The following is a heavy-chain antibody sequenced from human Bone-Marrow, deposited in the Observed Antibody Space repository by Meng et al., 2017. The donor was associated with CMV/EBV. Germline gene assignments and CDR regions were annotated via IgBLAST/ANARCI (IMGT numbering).Heavy chain of an antibody. CDR1: GGSINIPTW. D-gene: IGHD4-23*01. J-gene: IGHJ4*02. CDR2: IYYRGST. CDR3: ARRVPRGDYGGNSGDY. Sequence: GGSINIPTWWPWVRQSPGKGLEWIGEIYYRGSTNYNPSLESRVTISLDESKNQFSLRLSSVTAADTAIYFCARRVPRGDYGGNSGDYWGQGFLVTVSS. V-gene: IGHV4-4*01.